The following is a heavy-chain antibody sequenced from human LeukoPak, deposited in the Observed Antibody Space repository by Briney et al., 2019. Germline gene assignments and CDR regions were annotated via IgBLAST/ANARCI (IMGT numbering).Heavy chain of an antibody. V-gene: IGHV4-38-2*02. CDR3: ARSSRYSSSSVGVWFDP. CDR2: IYHSGST. Sequence: PSETLSLTCTVSGYSISSGYNWGWIRQPPGKGLEWIGSIYHSGSTYYNPSLKSRVTISVDTSKNQFSLKLSSVTAADTAVYYCARSSRYSSSSVGVWFDPWGQGTLVTVSS. CDR1: GYSISSGYN. D-gene: IGHD6-6*01. J-gene: IGHJ5*02.